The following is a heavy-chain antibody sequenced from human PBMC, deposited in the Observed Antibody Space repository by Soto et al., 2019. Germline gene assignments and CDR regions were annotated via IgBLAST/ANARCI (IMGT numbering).Heavy chain of an antibody. CDR1: GYTFTSYA. Sequence: QVQLVQSGAEEKKPGASVKVSCKASGYTFTSYAMHWVRQAPGQRLEWMGWINAGNGNTKYYQKFQGRVTITRDTSASTAYMELSSLRSEDTAVYYCARSIVVVTALDYWGQGTLVTVSS. V-gene: IGHV1-3*05. J-gene: IGHJ4*02. CDR2: INAGNGNT. D-gene: IGHD2-21*02. CDR3: ARSIVVVTALDY.